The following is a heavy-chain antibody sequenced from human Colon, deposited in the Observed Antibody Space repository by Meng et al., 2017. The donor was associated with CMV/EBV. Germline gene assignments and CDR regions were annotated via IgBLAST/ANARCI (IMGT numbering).Heavy chain of an antibody. J-gene: IGHJ5*02. V-gene: IGHV3-7*03. CDR1: GFNLRNYW. CDR3: ASSGRGGVVAATRGGWFDP. Sequence: GGSLRLSCAVSGFNLRNYWMTWVRQAPGKGLEWVANIKQDGSEEYYVDSVKGRFTISRDNTKNSLYLRMNSLRAEDTAVYYCASSGRGGVVAATRGGWFDPWGQGTLVTVSS. D-gene: IGHD2-15*01. CDR2: IKQDGSEE.